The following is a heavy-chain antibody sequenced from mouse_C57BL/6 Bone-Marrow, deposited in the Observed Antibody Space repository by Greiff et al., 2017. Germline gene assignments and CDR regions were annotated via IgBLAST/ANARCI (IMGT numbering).Heavy chain of an antibody. CDR2: ISYDGSN. CDR3: ARGGWDGAMDY. CDR1: GYSITSGYY. J-gene: IGHJ4*01. D-gene: IGHD4-1*01. V-gene: IGHV3-6*01. Sequence: EVQLVESGPGLVKPSQSLSLTCSVTGYSITSGYYWNWIRQFPGNKLEWMGYISYDGSNNYNPSLKNRISITRDTSKNQFFLKLNSVTTEDTATYYCARGGWDGAMDYWGQGTSVTVSS.